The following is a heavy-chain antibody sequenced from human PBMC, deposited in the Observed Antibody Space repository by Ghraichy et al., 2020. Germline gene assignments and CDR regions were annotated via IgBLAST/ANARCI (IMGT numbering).Heavy chain of an antibody. V-gene: IGHV3-15*01. CDR1: GFTISDAW. CDR3: TRDSLKVKTGRVIADVVIRPEYYYYYGMDV. D-gene: IGHD2-21*01. CDR2: FRTKSDGGTA. Sequence: GESLNISCAASGFTISDAWMSWVRQAPGKGLEWVGRFRTKSDGGTADYAAPVKGRFAISRDDSRNTLYLQMNSLKTEDTALYFCTRDSLKVKTGRVIADVVIRPEYYYYYGMDVWGQGTTVTVSS. J-gene: IGHJ6*02.